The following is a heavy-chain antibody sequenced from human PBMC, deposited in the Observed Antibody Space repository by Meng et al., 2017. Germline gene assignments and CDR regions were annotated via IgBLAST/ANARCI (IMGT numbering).Heavy chain of an antibody. CDR2: IYYSGST. J-gene: IGHJ4*02. CDR3: ARDGHVGYFDY. Sequence: GSLRLSCTVSGGSISSYYWSWIRQPPGKGLEWIGYIYYSGSTNYNPSLKSRVTISVDTSKNQFSLKLSSVTAAGTAVYYCARDGHVGYFDYWGQGTLVTVSS. V-gene: IGHV4-59*01. CDR1: GGSISSYY.